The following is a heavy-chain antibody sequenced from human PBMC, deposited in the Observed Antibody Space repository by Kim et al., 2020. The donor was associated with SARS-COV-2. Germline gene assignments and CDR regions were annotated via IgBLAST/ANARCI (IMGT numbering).Heavy chain of an antibody. J-gene: IGHJ4*02. CDR1: GFTFSSYP. Sequence: GGSLRLSCTASGFTFSSYPMHWVRQAPGKGLEWVAVMSNEGNEKYYADSVRGRYTISRDNSKNTLYLEINSLRAEDTAVYYCARDRPPRREGFNYYLDYWGQGTLVTVSS. CDR2: MSNEGNEK. CDR3: ARDRPPRREGFNYYLDY. V-gene: IGHV3-30*04. D-gene: IGHD6-6*01.